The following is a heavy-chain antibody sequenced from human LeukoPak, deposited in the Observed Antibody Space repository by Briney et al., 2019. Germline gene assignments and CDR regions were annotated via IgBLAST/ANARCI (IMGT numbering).Heavy chain of an antibody. CDR3: ARDLPDTAMVTGYFDL. CDR2: IYYSGST. J-gene: IGHJ2*01. CDR1: GGSISSYY. D-gene: IGHD5-18*01. V-gene: IGHV4-59*01. Sequence: PSETLSLTCTVSGGSISSYYWSWIRQPPGKGLEWIGYIYYSGSTNYNPSLKSRVTISVDTSKNQFSLKLSSVTAADTAVYYCARDLPDTAMVTGYFDLWGRGTLVTVSS.